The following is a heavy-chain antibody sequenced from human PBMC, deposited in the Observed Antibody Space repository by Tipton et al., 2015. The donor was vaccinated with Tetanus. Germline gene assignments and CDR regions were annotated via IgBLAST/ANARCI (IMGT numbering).Heavy chain of an antibody. Sequence: SLRLSCAASGFTFSRSWMTWVRQAPGKGLEWVAVIPFDGRNERYADSVKGRFIISRDNSKNTLYLQMNSLRPEDTAVYYCAKEFQRARIRFFDSWGQGSQVTASS. J-gene: IGHJ4*02. CDR2: IPFDGRNE. V-gene: IGHV3-30*18. D-gene: IGHD2-15*01. CDR3: AKEFQRARIRFFDS. CDR1: GFTFSRSW.